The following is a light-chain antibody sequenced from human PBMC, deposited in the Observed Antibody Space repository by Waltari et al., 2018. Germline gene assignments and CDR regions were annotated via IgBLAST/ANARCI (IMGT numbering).Light chain of an antibody. V-gene: IGLV2-23*02. CDR1: NNDIGSYNL. CDR3: CSYAGSPRVV. Sequence: QSALTQPASVSGSPGQSITISCTGTNNDIGSYNLVSWYQQHPGKAPKVIIFEVNKRPSGVSNRLSGSKSGNTASLTVSWLHPEDEADYYCCSYAGSPRVVFGGGTKLTVL. J-gene: IGLJ2*01. CDR2: EVN.